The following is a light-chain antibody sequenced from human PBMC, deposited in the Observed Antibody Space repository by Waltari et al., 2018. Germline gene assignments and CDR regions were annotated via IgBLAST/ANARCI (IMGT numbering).Light chain of an antibody. CDR3: SSYAGSSIPVV. V-gene: IGLV2-23*02. J-gene: IGLJ2*01. CDR2: DVN. CDR1: SSDVGGYNF. Sequence: QSALIQPASVSVSPGQSITISCTGTSSDVGGYNFVSWYQHHPGRVPKLMSYDVNTRPSGVSHRFPGSKTGDTASRTISGLLTEDEADYYCSSYAGSSIPVVFGGGTKLTVL.